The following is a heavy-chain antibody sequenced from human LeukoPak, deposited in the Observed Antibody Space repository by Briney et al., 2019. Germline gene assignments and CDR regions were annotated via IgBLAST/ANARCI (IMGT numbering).Heavy chain of an antibody. J-gene: IGHJ4*02. D-gene: IGHD2-15*01. CDR3: ARAIQFGGYFDY. V-gene: IGHV3-64*01. CDR2: ISSNGGRT. Sequence: PGGSLRLSCTASGFTFSSYVMHWVRQAPGKGLECVSGISSNGGRTYYANSVKDRFTISRDNSKNTLYLQMNSLRADDTAVYYCARAIQFGGYFDYWGQGTLVTVSS. CDR1: GFTFSSYV.